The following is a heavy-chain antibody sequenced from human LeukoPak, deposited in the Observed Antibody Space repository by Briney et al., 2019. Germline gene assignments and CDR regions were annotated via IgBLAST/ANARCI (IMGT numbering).Heavy chain of an antibody. J-gene: IGHJ4*02. V-gene: IGHV1-18*01. CDR2: INAYNGDT. Sequence: ASVKVSCKASGYTFTSYDINWVRQATGQGLEWMAWINAYNGDTNYAQKFQGRVTLTTDTSTSTAYVELRSLRSDDTAVYYCARDGSGVWFDYWGQGTLVTVSS. CDR3: ARDGSGVWFDY. CDR1: GYTFTSYD. D-gene: IGHD3-10*01.